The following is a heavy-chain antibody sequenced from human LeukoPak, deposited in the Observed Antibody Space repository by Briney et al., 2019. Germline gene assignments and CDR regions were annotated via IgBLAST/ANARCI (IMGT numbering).Heavy chain of an antibody. CDR2: ITYDGSNK. D-gene: IGHD2-15*01. CDR3: AKGQVVVVEPDAFDI. Sequence: PGRSLRLSCAASGFTFSSYGMHWVRQAPGKGLEWVAVITYDGSNKYYADSVKGRFTISRDNSKNTLYLQMNSLRAEDTAVYYCAKGQVVVVEPDAFDIWAKGQWSPSLQ. V-gene: IGHV3-30*18. CDR1: GFTFSSYG. J-gene: IGHJ3*02.